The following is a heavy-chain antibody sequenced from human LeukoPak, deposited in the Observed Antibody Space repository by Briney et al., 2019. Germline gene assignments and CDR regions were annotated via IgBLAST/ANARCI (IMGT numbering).Heavy chain of an antibody. CDR2: ISGSGGST. D-gene: IGHD5-18*01. J-gene: IGHJ4*02. CDR1: GFTFSSYA. V-gene: IGHV3-23*01. Sequence: PGGSLRLSCAASGFTFSSYAMSWVRQAPGKGLEWVSAISGSGGSTYYADSVKGRFTISRDNSKNTLYLQMNGLRAEDTAVYYCAKDNRIQLWEPFDYWGQGTLVTVSS. CDR3: AKDNRIQLWEPFDY.